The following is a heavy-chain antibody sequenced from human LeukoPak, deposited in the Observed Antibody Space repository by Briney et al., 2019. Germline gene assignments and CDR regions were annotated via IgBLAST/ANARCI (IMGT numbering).Heavy chain of an antibody. V-gene: IGHV1-2*02. CDR2: INPSSGGT. CDR1: GYTFTGYY. CDR3: ARVGPAQGVDY. J-gene: IGHJ4*02. Sequence: SVKVCCKASGYTFTGYYMHWVRQAPGQGLEWMGWINPSSGGTNYAQKFQGRVTMTRDTSISTAYMELSRLRSDDTAVYYCARVGPAQGVDYWGQGTLVTVSS.